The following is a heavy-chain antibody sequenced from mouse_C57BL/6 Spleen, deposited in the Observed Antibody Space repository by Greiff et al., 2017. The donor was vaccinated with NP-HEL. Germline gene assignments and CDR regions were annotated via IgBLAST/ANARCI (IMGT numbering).Heavy chain of an antibody. Sequence: QVTLKVCGPGILQSSQSLSLTCSFSGFSLSTSGMGVSWLRQPSGQGLEWLAHIYWDDDKRYNPSLKSRPTISKDTSRNQVFLKITSVDTAETATDYYARSSPNLDYFDYWGQGTTLTVSS. D-gene: IGHD4-1*02. V-gene: IGHV8-12*01. J-gene: IGHJ2*01. CDR3: ARSSPNLDYFDY. CDR1: GFSLSTSGMG. CDR2: IYWDDDK.